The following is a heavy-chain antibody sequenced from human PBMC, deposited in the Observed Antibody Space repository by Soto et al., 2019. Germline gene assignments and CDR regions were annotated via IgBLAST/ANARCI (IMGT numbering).Heavy chain of an antibody. CDR1: GFTFSSYA. J-gene: IGHJ6*02. CDR3: CSCQPYYGMDV. CDR2: ISGSGGST. D-gene: IGHD2-2*01. V-gene: IGHV3-23*01. Sequence: PGGSLRLPCSASGFTFSSYAISWVRPAPGKGLEWVSAISGSGGSTYYADSVKGRFTISRDNSKNTLYLQMNSLRAEDTVVYYCCSCQPYYGMDVWGQGTAVTVSS.